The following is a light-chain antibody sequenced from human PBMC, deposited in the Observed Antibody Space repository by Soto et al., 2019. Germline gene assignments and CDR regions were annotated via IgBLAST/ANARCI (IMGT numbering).Light chain of an antibody. J-gene: IGKJ1*01. V-gene: IGKV1-5*01. Sequence: DIQMTQSPSTLSASLGDTVTITSQASQSVSSCLAWYQQRAGKAPKVLMYDASNLESGVPSSFSGSGSGTEFTLTISSLQTDDFATYYCQQYNPYSPWTFGHGTKVDIK. CDR2: DAS. CDR3: QQYNPYSPWT. CDR1: QSVSSC.